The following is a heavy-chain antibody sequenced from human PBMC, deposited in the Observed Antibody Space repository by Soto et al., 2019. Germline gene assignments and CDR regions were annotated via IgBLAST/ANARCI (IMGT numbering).Heavy chain of an antibody. CDR2: INPNGGST. CDR3: ARGHGSGNADAFDI. D-gene: IGHD3-10*01. CDR1: GYTFTSYY. V-gene: IGHV1-46*01. J-gene: IGHJ3*02. Sequence: QVQLVQSGAEVKKPGASVKVSCKASGYTFTSYYMHWVRQAPGQGLERMVIINPNGGSTSYAQMLQGRVTMTRDSSTSTVYIELSSLRSEDTAVYYCARGHGSGNADAFDIWGQGTMVTVSS.